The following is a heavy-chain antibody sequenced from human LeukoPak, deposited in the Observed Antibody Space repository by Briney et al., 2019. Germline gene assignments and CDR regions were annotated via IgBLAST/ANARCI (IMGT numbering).Heavy chain of an antibody. CDR2: IYSTGGT. D-gene: IGHD4-23*01. Sequence: SETVSLTCTVSGASYWGWVRQSPEMGLEWIGSIYSTGGTYYNPSLKSRLTISLDTSKRQFSLKMTSMTAADTAVYYCASLRADGGNYPRFDYWGQGALVMVSA. CDR3: ASLRADGGNYPRFDY. V-gene: IGHV4-39*07. CDR1: GASY. J-gene: IGHJ4*02.